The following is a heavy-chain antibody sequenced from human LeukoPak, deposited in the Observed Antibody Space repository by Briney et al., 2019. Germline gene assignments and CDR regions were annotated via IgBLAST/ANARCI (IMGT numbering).Heavy chain of an antibody. Sequence: ASVKVSCKASGYTFTIYYMHWVRQAPGQGREWMGIINPSGGSTSYTQKFQGRVTMTRDTSTSTVYMELSSLRSEDTAVYYCARGGGFGELFGYFDYWGQGTLVTVSS. CDR2: INPSGGST. V-gene: IGHV1-46*01. D-gene: IGHD3-10*01. CDR3: ARGGGFGELFGYFDY. J-gene: IGHJ4*02. CDR1: GYTFTIYY.